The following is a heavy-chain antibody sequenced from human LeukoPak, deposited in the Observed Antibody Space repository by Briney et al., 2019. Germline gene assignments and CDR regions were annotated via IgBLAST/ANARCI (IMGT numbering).Heavy chain of an antibody. CDR3: ARVVSPVDMVRGVADFFYNYYMDV. V-gene: IGHV3-48*03. J-gene: IGHJ6*03. Sequence: GGPLILSCAASGITLNNYEMSWVRLAPEKVLWWVSYNRPSGSTIYNADSVKGRFTISKDNGKNSLSLQMSSLRVEDTALYYCARVVSPVDMVRGVADFFYNYYMDVWGKGTTVTISS. D-gene: IGHD3-10*01. CDR1: GITLNNYE. CDR2: NRPSGSTI.